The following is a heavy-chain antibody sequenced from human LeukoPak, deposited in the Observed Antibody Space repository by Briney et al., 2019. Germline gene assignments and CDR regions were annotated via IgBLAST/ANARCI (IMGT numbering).Heavy chain of an antibody. Sequence: GGSLRLSCAASGFTFSSYSMNWVRQAPGKGLEWVSVIYSGGSTYYADSVKGRFTISRDNSKNTLYLQMNSLRAEDTAVYYCARRGDSSGYDIYFDYWGQGTLVTVSS. CDR1: GFTFSSYS. D-gene: IGHD3-22*01. CDR3: ARRGDSSGYDIYFDY. J-gene: IGHJ4*02. CDR2: IYSGGST. V-gene: IGHV3-66*01.